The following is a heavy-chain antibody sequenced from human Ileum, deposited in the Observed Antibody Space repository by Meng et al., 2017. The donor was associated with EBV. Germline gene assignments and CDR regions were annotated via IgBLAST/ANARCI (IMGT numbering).Heavy chain of an antibody. CDR1: GGSFSGCY. CDR2: INHSGST. CDR3: AREARSSGYHPGIGP. J-gene: IGHJ5*02. V-gene: IGHV4-34*01. Sequence: QGQLHQWGAGLVKPSETLSLTCAVSGGSFSGCYLNWIRQSPGKGLEWIGEINHSGSTNYNPSLKSRVTISVDTSKNQFSLKLTSVTAADTAVYYCAREARSSGYHPGIGPWGQGTLVTVSS. D-gene: IGHD3-22*01.